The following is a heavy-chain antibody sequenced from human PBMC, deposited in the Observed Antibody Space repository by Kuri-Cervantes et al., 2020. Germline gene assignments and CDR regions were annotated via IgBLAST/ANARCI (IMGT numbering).Heavy chain of an antibody. Sequence: LKISCAASGFTFSGQNMNWVRQAPGKGLEWVANIKQDGSEKYYVDSVKGRFTISRDNAKNSLYLQMNSLRAEDTAVYYCARVPPNWNYRGFDYWGQGTLVTVSS. V-gene: IGHV3-7*01. CDR1: GFTFSGQN. CDR3: ARVPPNWNYRGFDY. J-gene: IGHJ4*02. CDR2: IKQDGSEK. D-gene: IGHD1-7*01.